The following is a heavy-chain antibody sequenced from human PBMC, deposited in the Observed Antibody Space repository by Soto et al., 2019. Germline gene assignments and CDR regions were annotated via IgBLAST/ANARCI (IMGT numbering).Heavy chain of an antibody. CDR1: GFSLSNARMG. Sequence: QVTLKESGPVLVKPTETLTLTCTVSGFSLSNARMGVSWIRQPPGKALEWLAHIFSNDEKSYSTSLKSRLTISKDTSKSQVVLTMTNMDPVDTATYYCARIRQYSYGYAYYFDYWGRGTLVTVSS. D-gene: IGHD5-18*01. CDR3: ARIRQYSYGYAYYFDY. J-gene: IGHJ4*02. V-gene: IGHV2-26*01. CDR2: IFSNDEK.